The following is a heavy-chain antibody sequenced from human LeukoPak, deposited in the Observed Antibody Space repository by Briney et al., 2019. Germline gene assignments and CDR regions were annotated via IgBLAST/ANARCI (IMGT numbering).Heavy chain of an antibody. J-gene: IGHJ4*02. CDR1: GFIFTDYS. CDR3: ARESYWESSGKVFHF. Sequence: PGGCLKLSCAASGFIFTDYSMNWVRQTPGKGLGWVSYSYRNRKNKLHPDFVKGRFTISRDNANNSLYLQMNSLRHEDTAVYYCARESYWESSGKVFHFWAQGTLVTVSS. CDR2: SYRNRKNK. D-gene: IGHD2-8*02. V-gene: IGHV3-48*02.